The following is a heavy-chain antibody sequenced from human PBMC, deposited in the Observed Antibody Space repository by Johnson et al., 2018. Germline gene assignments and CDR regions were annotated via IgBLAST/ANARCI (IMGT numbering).Heavy chain of an antibody. J-gene: IGHJ6*02. D-gene: IGHD3-3*01. Sequence: VQLVQSGGGLVQPGGSLRLSCAASGFSFSTHAMSWVRQAPGKGLEWVSAISASGGSKYQADSVRGRFTVFSDNFRKTLYLQMNSLGAEDTAVYYCAKDPGTYYDFWSGYSNPYGMDVWGQGTTVTVSS. V-gene: IGHV3-23*04. CDR1: GFSFSTHA. CDR3: AKDPGTYYDFWSGYSNPYGMDV. CDR2: ISASGGSK.